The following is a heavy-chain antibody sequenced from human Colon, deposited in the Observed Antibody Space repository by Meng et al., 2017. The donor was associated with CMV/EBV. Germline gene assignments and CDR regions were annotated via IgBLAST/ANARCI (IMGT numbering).Heavy chain of an antibody. D-gene: IGHD2-15*01. Sequence: GGSLRLSCAASGFTFSDYYMSWVRQAPGKGLEWIAYISSSGSTTKYADSVKRRITISRDNAQNSVYLQMDSLRAEDTPVSYCAIDRLIVALGAFDIWGQGTMVTVSS. CDR3: AIDRLIVALGAFDI. CDR1: GFTFSDYY. V-gene: IGHV3-11*04. J-gene: IGHJ3*02. CDR2: ISSSGSTT.